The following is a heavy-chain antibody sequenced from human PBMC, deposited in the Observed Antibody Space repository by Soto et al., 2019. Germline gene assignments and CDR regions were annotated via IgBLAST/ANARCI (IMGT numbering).Heavy chain of an antibody. CDR3: ARVLYGDGDYFDY. D-gene: IGHD4-17*01. CDR1: GGSFSRYA. V-gene: IGHV1-69*01. J-gene: IGHJ4*02. Sequence: QVQLVQSGAEVKKPGSSVKVSCKASGGSFSRYAFSWVRQAPGQGREWMGGIIPMFGTANYAQKFQGRVTITADESPTTAYMELSSLRSEDTAVYYCARVLYGDGDYFDYWGQGSLVTVSS. CDR2: IIPMFGTA.